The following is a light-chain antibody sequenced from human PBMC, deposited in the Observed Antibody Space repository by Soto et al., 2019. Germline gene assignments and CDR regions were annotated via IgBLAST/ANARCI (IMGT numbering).Light chain of an antibody. V-gene: IGLV4-69*01. CDR1: SGHSSYA. Sequence: QLVLTQSPSASASLGASVKLTCTLSSGHSSYAIAWHQQRPEKGPRYLMKLNSDGSHSKGGGIPDRFSGSSSGAERYLTISSLQSEDEADYYCQTWGTGIQVVFGGGTKVTVL. CDR3: QTWGTGIQVV. J-gene: IGLJ2*01. CDR2: LNSDGSH.